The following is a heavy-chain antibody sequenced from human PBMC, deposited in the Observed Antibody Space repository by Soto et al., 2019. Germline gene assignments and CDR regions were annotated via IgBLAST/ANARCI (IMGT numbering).Heavy chain of an antibody. Sequence: PSETLSRTCTVSGGSISSSIYYWVWIRQPPGKGLEWIGSIYYSGSTYYNPSLKSRVTISVDTSKNQFSLKLSSVTAADTAVYYCARHPIAARPGNWFDPWGQGTLVTVSS. CDR3: ARHPIAARPGNWFDP. CDR2: IYYSGST. D-gene: IGHD6-6*01. J-gene: IGHJ5*02. CDR1: GGSISSSIYY. V-gene: IGHV4-39*01.